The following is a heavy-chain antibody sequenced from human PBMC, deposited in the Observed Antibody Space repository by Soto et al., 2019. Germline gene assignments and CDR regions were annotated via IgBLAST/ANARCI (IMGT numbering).Heavy chain of an antibody. D-gene: IGHD3-9*01. CDR1: GYTFTSYG. V-gene: IGHV1-18*01. CDR2: ISAYNGNT. CDR3: ARESYDILTGYYSFDY. J-gene: IGHJ4*02. Sequence: ASVKVSCKASGYTFTSYGISWVRQAPGQGLEWMGWISAYNGNTNYAQKLQGRVTMTTDTSTSTAYMELRNLRSDDTAVYYCARESYDILTGYYSFDYWGQGTLVTVSS.